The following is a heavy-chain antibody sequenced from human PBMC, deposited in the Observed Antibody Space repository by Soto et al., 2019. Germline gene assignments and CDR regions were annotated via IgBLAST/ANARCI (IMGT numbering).Heavy chain of an antibody. CDR2: MYHTGSP. CDR1: GVSISSNNW. V-gene: IGHV4-4*02. J-gene: IGHJ4*02. D-gene: IGHD3-22*01. Sequence: QVQLQESGPGLVKPSGTLSLTCAVSGVSISSNNWWSWVRQPPGKGLEWIGEMYHTGSPNYNPSLKSRVTISVDKSKNHFALELNSVTAADTAVYYCARSSRYQYDSSEGNFDYWGQGTLVTVSS. CDR3: ARSSRYQYDSSEGNFDY.